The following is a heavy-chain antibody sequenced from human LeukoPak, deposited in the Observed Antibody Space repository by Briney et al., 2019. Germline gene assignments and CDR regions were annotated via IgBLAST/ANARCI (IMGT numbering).Heavy chain of an antibody. Sequence: GGSLRLSCAASGFNFNSYTMHWVRQAPGEGLEWVAVISYDGGDKFYADSVKGRFTISRDNSKSTLYLEMNNLRTEDTAVYFCVRSWKLLQNFDSWGQGTLVTVSS. CDR3: VRSWKLLQNFDS. CDR1: GFNFNSYT. CDR2: ISYDGGDK. J-gene: IGHJ4*02. D-gene: IGHD1-26*01. V-gene: IGHV3-30*04.